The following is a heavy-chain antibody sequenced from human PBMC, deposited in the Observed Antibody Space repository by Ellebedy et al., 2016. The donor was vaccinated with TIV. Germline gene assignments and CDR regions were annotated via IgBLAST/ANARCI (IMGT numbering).Heavy chain of an antibody. CDR2: IYHSGTT. J-gene: IGHJ4*02. CDR1: GDSINTNSW. V-gene: IGHV4-4*02. Sequence: MPGGSLRLSCAVSGDSINTNSWWSWVRQPPGKGLDWIGEIYHSGTTNYNPSLRSRVTISFDKSKNQFSLRLSSVTAADTAVYYCARDEYNISWFKYWGQGTLVTVSS. CDR3: ARDEYNISWFKY. D-gene: IGHD6-13*01.